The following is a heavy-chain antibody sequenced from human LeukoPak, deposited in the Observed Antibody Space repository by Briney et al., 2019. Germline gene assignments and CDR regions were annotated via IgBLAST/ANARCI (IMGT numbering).Heavy chain of an antibody. D-gene: IGHD6-13*01. CDR1: GGSFSGYY. CDR2: INHSGST. J-gene: IGHJ6*03. V-gene: IGHV4-34*01. CDR3: ARKRAAPFYMDV. Sequence: PSETLSLTCAVYGGSFSGYYWSWIRQPPGKGLEWIGEINHSGSTNHNPSLKSRVTISVDTSKNQFSLKLSSVTAADTAVYYCARKRAAPFYMDVWGKGTTVTVSS.